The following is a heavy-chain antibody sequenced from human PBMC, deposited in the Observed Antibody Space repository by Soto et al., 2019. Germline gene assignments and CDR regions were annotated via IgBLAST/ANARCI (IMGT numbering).Heavy chain of an antibody. CDR2: ISGSGGST. J-gene: IGHJ4*02. CDR1: GFTFSNFA. D-gene: IGHD6-19*01. Sequence: EVQLLESGGGLVQPGGSLRLSCAASGFTFSNFAISWVRQAPGKGLEWVSLISGSGGSTYYADSVKGRFTISRDTSKSTLNLQMNSLRADDTAVYYCAKHQGSSGRNAGDYWGQGTLVTVSS. V-gene: IGHV3-23*01. CDR3: AKHQGSSGRNAGDY.